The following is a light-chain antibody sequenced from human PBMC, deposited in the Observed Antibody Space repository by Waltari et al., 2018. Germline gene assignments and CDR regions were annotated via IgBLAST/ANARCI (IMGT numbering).Light chain of an antibody. CDR2: GVS. Sequence: QSALTQPASVSGSPGQSITISCTGTSSDVGGYNYVPWYQQYPGKAPQLMIYGVSYRPSGISNRVSGSKSGNTATLTISGLQAEDEADYYCSSYTSTKTGVFGTGTKVTVL. CDR3: SSYTSTKTGV. J-gene: IGLJ1*01. CDR1: SSDVGGYNY. V-gene: IGLV2-14*01.